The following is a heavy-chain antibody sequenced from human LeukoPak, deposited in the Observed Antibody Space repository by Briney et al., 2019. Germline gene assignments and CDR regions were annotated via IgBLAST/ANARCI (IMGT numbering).Heavy chain of an antibody. J-gene: IGHJ5*02. D-gene: IGHD4-17*01. CDR2: INHSGST. CDR3: ARVMRTTAWFDP. Sequence: PSQTLSLTPAVYGGSFSGYNWSSICHPPRKRLECVWEINHSGSTNYNPSLKNRVTISVDTSKNQFSLKLSSVTAADTAVYYCARVMRTTAWFDPWGQGTLVTVSS. V-gene: IGHV4-34*01. CDR1: GGSFSGYN.